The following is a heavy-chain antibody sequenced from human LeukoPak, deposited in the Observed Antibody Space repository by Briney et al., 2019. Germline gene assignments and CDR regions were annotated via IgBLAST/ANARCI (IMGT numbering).Heavy chain of an antibody. V-gene: IGHV3-21*01. CDR2: ISSSSSYI. Sequence: GGSLRLSCAASGFTFSSYSMNWVRQAPGEGLEWVSSISSSSSYIYYADSVKGRFTISRDNAKNSLYLQMNSLRAEDTAVYYCAREDSSGYYYSYNWFDPWGQGTLVTVSS. CDR3: AREDSSGYYYSYNWFDP. CDR1: GFTFSSYS. J-gene: IGHJ5*02. D-gene: IGHD3-22*01.